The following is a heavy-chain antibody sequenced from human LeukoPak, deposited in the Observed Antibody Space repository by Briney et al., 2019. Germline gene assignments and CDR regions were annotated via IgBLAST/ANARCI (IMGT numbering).Heavy chain of an antibody. Sequence: PSETLSLTCAVSGYSISSGYYWGWIRQPPGKGLEWIGSIYHSGSTYYNPSLKSRVTISVDTSKNQFSLKLSSVTAADTAVYYCARPGNDGGSDYYYYYMDVWGKGTTVTVSS. CDR2: IYHSGST. V-gene: IGHV4-38-2*01. J-gene: IGHJ6*03. CDR3: ARPGNDGGSDYYYYYMDV. D-gene: IGHD1-1*01. CDR1: GYSISSGYY.